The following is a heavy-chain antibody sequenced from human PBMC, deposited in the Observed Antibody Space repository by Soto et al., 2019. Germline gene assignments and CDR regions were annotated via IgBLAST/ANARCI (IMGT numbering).Heavy chain of an antibody. Sequence: SETLSLTCTVSGGSISSYYWSWIRQPPGKGLEWIGYIYYSGSTNYNPSLKSRVTISADTSKNQFSLKLSSVTAADTAVYYCARRYGDYFDYWGQGTLVTVSS. V-gene: IGHV4-59*08. CDR2: IYYSGST. CDR1: GGSISSYY. CDR3: ARRYGDYFDY. D-gene: IGHD4-17*01. J-gene: IGHJ4*02.